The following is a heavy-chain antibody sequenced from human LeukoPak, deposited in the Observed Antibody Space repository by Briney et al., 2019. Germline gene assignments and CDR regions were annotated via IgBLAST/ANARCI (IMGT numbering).Heavy chain of an antibody. CDR1: GGSMSGYY. V-gene: IGHV4-4*09. Sequence: KPSETLSLTCIVSGGSMSGYYWSWIRRPPGKGLEWIGHTFSSGATTYNPSLKSRVTISVDTSRSQFSLNLSSVTAADTAVYYCARPHRRELLVGAFDIWGQGTMVTVSS. CDR2: TFSSGAT. J-gene: IGHJ3*02. D-gene: IGHD1-26*01. CDR3: ARPHRRELLVGAFDI.